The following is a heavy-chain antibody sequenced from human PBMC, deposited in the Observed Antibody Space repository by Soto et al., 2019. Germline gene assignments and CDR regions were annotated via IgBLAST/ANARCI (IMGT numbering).Heavy chain of an antibody. Sequence: QVQLVESGGGAVQPGESLRLSCVASGFDFTYYAMHWVRQAPGKGLESVAVMSSDGSKIHHTDSVKGRFTISRDNSKNTLYLQLNSLRKEDTAVYFCAKDEGVGGTLGLVAYWGQGTVVSVSS. CDR2: MSSDGSKI. D-gene: IGHD1-26*01. V-gene: IGHV3-30*18. J-gene: IGHJ4*02. CDR3: AKDEGVGGTLGLVAY. CDR1: GFDFTYYA.